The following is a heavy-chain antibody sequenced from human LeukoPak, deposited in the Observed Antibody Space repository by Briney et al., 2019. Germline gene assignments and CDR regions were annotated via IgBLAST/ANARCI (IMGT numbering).Heavy chain of an antibody. D-gene: IGHD3-22*01. J-gene: IGHJ4*02. Sequence: SETLSLTCTVSGGSISSSSYYWGWIRQPPGKGLKWIGSIYYSGSTYYNPSLKSRVTISVDTSKNRFSLKLSSVTAADTAVYYCARGYSSGSFGYWGQGTLVTVSS. CDR3: ARGYSSGSFGY. CDR2: IYYSGST. CDR1: GGSISSSSYY. V-gene: IGHV4-39*07.